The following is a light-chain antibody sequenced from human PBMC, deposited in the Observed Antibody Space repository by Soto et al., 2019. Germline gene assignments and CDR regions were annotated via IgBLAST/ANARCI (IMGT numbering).Light chain of an antibody. V-gene: IGKV1-5*03. CDR3: QQYNTYST. CDR2: QAS. CDR1: QSVYNT. J-gene: IGKJ1*01. Sequence: DIQMTQSPSTLSASAGDRVTITCRASQSVYNTLARYQQKPGKAPKLLIYQASSLETGVPSRFSGSGSGTEFTLTISSLQPDDFATYYCQQYNTYSTFGQGTKVDIK.